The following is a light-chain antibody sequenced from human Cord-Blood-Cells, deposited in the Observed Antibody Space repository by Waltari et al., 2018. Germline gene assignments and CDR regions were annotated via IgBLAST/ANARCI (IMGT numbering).Light chain of an antibody. Sequence: SYELTQPPSVSVSPGQTARITCSGDALPKQYAYWYQQKPGQAPVLVRYKDSERPSGIPERFSGSSSGTTVTLTISGVQAEDEADDYCQSADSSGTYVFGTGTKVTVL. J-gene: IGLJ1*01. V-gene: IGLV3-25*03. CDR1: ALPKQY. CDR3: QSADSSGTYV. CDR2: KDS.